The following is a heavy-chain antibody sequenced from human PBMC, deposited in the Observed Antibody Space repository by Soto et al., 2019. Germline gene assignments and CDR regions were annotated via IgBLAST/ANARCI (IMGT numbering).Heavy chain of an antibody. CDR3: ARGLGGSYSWYYYYGMDV. V-gene: IGHV4-34*01. CDR2: INHSGST. J-gene: IGHJ6*02. D-gene: IGHD1-26*01. CDR1: GGSFSGYY. Sequence: SETLSLTCAVYGGSFSGYYWGWIRQPPGKGLEWIGEINHSGSTNYNPSLKSRVTISVDTSKNQFSLKLSSVTAADTAVYYCARGLGGSYSWYYYYGMDVWGQGTTVTVSS.